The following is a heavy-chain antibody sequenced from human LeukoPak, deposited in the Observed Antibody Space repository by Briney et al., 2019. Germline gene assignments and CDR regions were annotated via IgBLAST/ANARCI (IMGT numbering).Heavy chain of an antibody. CDR1: GFTFSSCS. CDR2: ISSSGDTI. CDR3: ASPSGDGYSFRYFDH. Sequence: GGSLRLSCAASGFTFSSCSMNWVRQAPGKGLEWVSYISSSGDTIYYADSVKGRFTISRDNAKNSLYLQVSSLRDGDTAVYYCASPSGDGYSFRYFDHWGQGALLTVSS. J-gene: IGHJ4*02. V-gene: IGHV3-48*02. D-gene: IGHD5-24*01.